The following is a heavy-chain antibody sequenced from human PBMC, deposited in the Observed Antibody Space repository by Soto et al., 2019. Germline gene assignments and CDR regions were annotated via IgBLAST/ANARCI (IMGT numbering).Heavy chain of an antibody. CDR2: IHYTGNT. D-gene: IGHD6-19*01. V-gene: IGHV4-59*01. CDR3: AKGGWSLDY. J-gene: IGHJ4*02. Sequence: QVQLQESGPGLVKPSETLSLTCTVSGGSINNYYWSWIRQPPGKGLEWIGWIHYTGNTNYNPSLTRRVTISVDTSQNQFSLKLTSVTAADTALHYCAKGGWSLDYWGQGALVTVSS. CDR1: GGSINNYY.